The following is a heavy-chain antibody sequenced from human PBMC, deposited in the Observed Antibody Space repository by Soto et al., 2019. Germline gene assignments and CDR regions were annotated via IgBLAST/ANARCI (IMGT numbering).Heavy chain of an antibody. Sequence: QVQVQQWGAGLLKPSETLSLTCEVFGGSLSGVHWTWIRQSPGEGLEWIGEITHFGGTNSNPSLKSRVTISADTSKNLFSLNLTSGTAADTAVYYCAGGRGNVWELPVHWGQGTLVTVSS. CDR3: AGGRGNVWELPVH. J-gene: IGHJ4*02. V-gene: IGHV4-34*01. D-gene: IGHD1-26*01. CDR1: GGSLSGVH. CDR2: ITHFGGT.